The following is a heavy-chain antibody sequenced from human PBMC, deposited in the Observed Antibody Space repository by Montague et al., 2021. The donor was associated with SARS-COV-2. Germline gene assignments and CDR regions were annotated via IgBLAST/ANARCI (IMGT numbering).Heavy chain of an antibody. Sequence: SETLSLTCTVSGGSISSSSYYWGRNRQPPGKGLEWIGSIYYSGSTYYNPSLKSRVTISIDTSKTQFSLKLSTVTAADTAVYYCARQGSGSYYNWFDSWGQGTLVTVSS. CDR3: ARQGSGSYYNWFDS. V-gene: IGHV4-39*01. CDR2: IYYSGST. D-gene: IGHD1-26*01. CDR1: GGSISSSSYY. J-gene: IGHJ5*01.